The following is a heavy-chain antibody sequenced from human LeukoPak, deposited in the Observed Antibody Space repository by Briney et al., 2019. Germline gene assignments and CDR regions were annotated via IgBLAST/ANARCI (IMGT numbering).Heavy chain of an antibody. CDR2: IYYSGST. D-gene: IGHD5-12*01. Sequence: PSETLSLTCNVSGGSISSGDYYWSWIRQPPGKGLEWIGYIYYSGSTYYNPSLKSRVTISVDTSKNQFSLKLSSVTAADTAVYYCARDLIQLRFFDYWGQGTLVTVSS. CDR1: GGSISSGDYY. CDR3: ARDLIQLRFFDY. J-gene: IGHJ4*02. V-gene: IGHV4-30-4*08.